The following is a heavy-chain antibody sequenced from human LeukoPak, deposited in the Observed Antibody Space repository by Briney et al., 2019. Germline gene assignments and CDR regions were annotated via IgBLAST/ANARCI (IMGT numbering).Heavy chain of an antibody. D-gene: IGHD3-22*01. Sequence: PSETLSLTCTVSGGSISSGGYYWSWIRQHPGKGLEWIGYIYYSGSTYYNPSLKSRVTISVDTSKNQFSLKLSSVTAADTAVYYCARELGYYDSSGYYYSAFDIWGQGTIVTVSS. CDR2: IYYSGST. CDR1: GGSISSGGYY. V-gene: IGHV4-31*03. J-gene: IGHJ3*02. CDR3: ARELGYYDSSGYYYSAFDI.